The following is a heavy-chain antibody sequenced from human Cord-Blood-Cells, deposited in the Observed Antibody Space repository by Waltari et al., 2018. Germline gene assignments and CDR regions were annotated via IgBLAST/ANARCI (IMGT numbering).Heavy chain of an antibody. Sequence: QVQLQQWGAGLLKPSETLSLTCAVYGGSFSGYYWSWIRQPPGKGLEWIGEINHSGSTNYNPSLKSRVTISVDTSKNQFSLKLSSVTAADTAVYYCARGTRQTGDPIYYDYWGQGTLVTVSS. CDR1: GGSFSGYY. CDR3: ARGTRQTGDPIYYDY. V-gene: IGHV4-34*01. CDR2: INHSGST. D-gene: IGHD7-27*01. J-gene: IGHJ4*02.